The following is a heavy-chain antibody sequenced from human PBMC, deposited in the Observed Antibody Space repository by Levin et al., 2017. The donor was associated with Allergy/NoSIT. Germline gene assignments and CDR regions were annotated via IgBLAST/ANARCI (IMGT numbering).Heavy chain of an antibody. V-gene: IGHV4-39*07. J-gene: IGHJ6*02. CDR3: ARDEMVHEIQYYYGVDV. CDR1: GGSISTSSYY. CDR2: IYYSGST. Sequence: SPTLSLPCTVSGGSISTSSYYWGWIRQPPGKGLEWIGNIYYSGSTYYTPSLRSRVTISVDTSKNQFSLRVSSVTAADTAVYYCARDEMVHEIQYYYGVDVWGQGTTVTVSS. D-gene: IGHD2-8*01.